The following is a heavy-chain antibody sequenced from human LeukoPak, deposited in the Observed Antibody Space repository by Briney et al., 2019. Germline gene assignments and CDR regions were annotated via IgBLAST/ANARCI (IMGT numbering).Heavy chain of an antibody. CDR2: ISAYNGNT. J-gene: IGHJ4*02. CDR1: GYTFTSYG. CDR3: ARDRSDYYDSSGYYVY. V-gene: IGHV1-18*01. D-gene: IGHD3-22*01. Sequence: ASVKVSCKASGYTFTSYGIRWVRQAPGQGLEWMGWISAYNGNTNYAQKLQGRVTMTTDTSTSTAYMELRSLRSDDTAVYYCARDRSDYYDSSGYYVYWGQGTLVTVSS.